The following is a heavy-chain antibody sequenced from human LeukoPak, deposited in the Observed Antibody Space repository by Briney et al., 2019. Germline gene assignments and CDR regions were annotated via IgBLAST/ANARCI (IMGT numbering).Heavy chain of an antibody. D-gene: IGHD3-22*01. CDR1: GYTFTGHY. CDR2: INPNSGGT. Sequence: ASVKVSCKASGYTFTGHYMHWVRQAPGQGLEWMGWINPNSGGTNYAQKFQGRVTMTRDTSISTAYMELSRLRSDDTAVYYCARSNNYYDSSGYYVWGQGTLVTVSS. J-gene: IGHJ4*02. V-gene: IGHV1-2*02. CDR3: ARSNNYYDSSGYYV.